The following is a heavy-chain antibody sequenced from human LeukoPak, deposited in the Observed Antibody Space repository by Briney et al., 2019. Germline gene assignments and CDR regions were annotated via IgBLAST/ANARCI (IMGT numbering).Heavy chain of an antibody. D-gene: IGHD3-22*01. CDR2: INHSGST. CDR3: ARGFYDSSGYYYDAFDI. V-gene: IGHV4-34*01. CDR1: GGSFSGYY. J-gene: IGHJ3*02. Sequence: SETLSLTCAVYGGSFSGYYWSWIRQPPGKGLERIGEINHSGSTNYNPSLKSRVTISVDTSKNQFSLKLSSVTAADTAVYYCARGFYDSSGYYYDAFDIWGQGTMVTVSS.